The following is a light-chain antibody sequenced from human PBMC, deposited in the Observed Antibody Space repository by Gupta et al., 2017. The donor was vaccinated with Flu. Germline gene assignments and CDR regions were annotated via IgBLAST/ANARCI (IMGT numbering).Light chain of an antibody. V-gene: IGLV1-44*01. Sequence: QSVLAQPPSASGTPGQRVTISCSGRRSNIGSNIVNWYQQFPGTAPKLLIYSNNQRPSGVPDRFSGSKSDASASLAISGLQSEDEAEYYCATWDDGLGGSFVFGTGTKVTVL. CDR2: SNN. CDR3: ATWDDGLGGSFV. CDR1: RSNIGSNI. J-gene: IGLJ1*01.